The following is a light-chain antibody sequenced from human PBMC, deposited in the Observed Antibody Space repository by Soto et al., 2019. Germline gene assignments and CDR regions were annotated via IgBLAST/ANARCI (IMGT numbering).Light chain of an antibody. V-gene: IGKV4-1*01. J-gene: IGKJ5*01. CDR3: QQYYSTPFT. Sequence: DIVMTQSPDSLAVPLGERATINCKSSQSVLYSSDNKNYLAWYQQKPGQPPKLLIYWASTRESGVPDRFSGSGSGTDFTLTISSLQAEDAAVYYCQQYYSTPFTFGQGTRLEIK. CDR2: WAS. CDR1: QSVLYSSDNKNY.